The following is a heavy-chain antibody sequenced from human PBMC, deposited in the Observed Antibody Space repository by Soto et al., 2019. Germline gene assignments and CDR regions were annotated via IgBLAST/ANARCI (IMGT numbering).Heavy chain of an antibody. D-gene: IGHD6-13*01. CDR3: AIEVRRSNQFDH. CDR1: GCTLPELS. Sequence: AAVKVTRKGTGCTLPELSIHWVRQAPGGGGEGVGGFDLENGETIYAQRFQGRVTMTEESSADTPYMELSSLRSEDTAVYYCAIEVRRSNQFDHWGQGTMVTVSS. CDR2: FDLENGET. J-gene: IGHJ4*02. V-gene: IGHV1-24*01.